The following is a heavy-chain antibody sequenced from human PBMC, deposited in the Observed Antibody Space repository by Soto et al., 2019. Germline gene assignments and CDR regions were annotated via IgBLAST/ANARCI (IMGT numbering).Heavy chain of an antibody. CDR2: ISGGGGST. V-gene: IGHV3-23*01. D-gene: IGHD5-18*01. CDR1: GFTFSSYA. CDR3: AKALDTAIDMDV. Sequence: GGSLRLSCAASGFTFSSYAMSWVRQAPGKGLEWVSGISGGGGSTYYADSVKGRFTISRDNSKNTLYLQMNSLRAEDTALYYCAKALDTAIDMDVWGKGTTVTVS. J-gene: IGHJ6*03.